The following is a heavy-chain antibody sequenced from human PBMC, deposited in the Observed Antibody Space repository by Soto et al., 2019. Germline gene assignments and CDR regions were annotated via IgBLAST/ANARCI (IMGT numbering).Heavy chain of an antibody. J-gene: IGHJ4*02. V-gene: IGHV1-69*02. D-gene: IGHD2-2*01. CDR3: AKYGCSSTSCQCDY. CDR2: IIPILGVA. Sequence: SVKVSCKASGGTFSSYTISWVRQAPGQGLEWMGRIIPILGVANYAQKFQGRVTITADKSTSTAYMELNSLRAEDTAVYYCAKYGCSSTSCQCDYWGQGTRVTVSS. CDR1: GGTFSSYT.